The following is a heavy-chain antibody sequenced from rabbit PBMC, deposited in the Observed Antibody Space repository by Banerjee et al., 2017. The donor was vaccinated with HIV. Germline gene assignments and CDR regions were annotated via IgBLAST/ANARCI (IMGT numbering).Heavy chain of an antibody. D-gene: IGHD4-1*01. CDR3: ARDLAGVIGWNFGW. Sequence: QEQLEESGGGLVKPEGSLTLSCKASGFDFRRYYLSWVRQAPGKGLEWIGIIDVGEGNTDYASWVNGRFTISKTSSTTVTLEMTSLTAADTATYFCARDLAGVIGWNFGWWGPGTLVTVS. J-gene: IGHJ6*01. CDR2: IDVGEGNT. V-gene: IGHV1S45*01. CDR1: GFDFRRYYL.